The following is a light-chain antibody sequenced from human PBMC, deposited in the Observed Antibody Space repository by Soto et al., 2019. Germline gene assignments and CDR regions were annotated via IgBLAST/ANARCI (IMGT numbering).Light chain of an antibody. Sequence: QPVLTQPPSVSGAPGQRVTISCTGSSSNIGAGYDVHWYQQVPGTAPKLLIYGNSNRPSGVPDRFSGSKSGTSASLAITGLQAEDEADYYCQSYDSSLSVYVVFGGGTKVTVL. J-gene: IGLJ2*01. CDR2: GNS. V-gene: IGLV1-40*01. CDR1: SSNIGAGYD. CDR3: QSYDSSLSVYVV.